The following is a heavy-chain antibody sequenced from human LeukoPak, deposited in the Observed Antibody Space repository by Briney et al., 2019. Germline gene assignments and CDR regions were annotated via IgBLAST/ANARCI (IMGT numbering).Heavy chain of an antibody. CDR2: IYPGDSDT. V-gene: IGHV5-51*01. J-gene: IGHJ3*02. CDR1: GYSFTLYW. CDR3: ASHWGPATIQDTFDT. D-gene: IGHD2-15*01. Sequence: GESLKISCKGSGYSFTLYWIGWGRQMPGKGLEGMGFIYPGDSDTRYSPSFQGRVTIFADKSISTACLQWCSLKASDTAKYDCASHWGPATIQDTFDTWGQGTMVTVSS.